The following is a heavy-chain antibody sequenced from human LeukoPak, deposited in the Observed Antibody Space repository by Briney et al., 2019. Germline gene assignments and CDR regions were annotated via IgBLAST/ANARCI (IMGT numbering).Heavy chain of an antibody. CDR1: GFTFSSYA. CDR3: AKVPIQGQQPRYFDY. J-gene: IGHJ4*02. Sequence: EGSLRLSCAASGFTFSSYAMSWVRQAPGKGLEWVSAISGSGGSTYYADSVKGRFTISRDNSKNTLYLQMNSLRAEDTAVYYCAKVPIQGQQPRYFDYWGQGTLVTVSS. V-gene: IGHV3-23*01. CDR2: ISGSGGST. D-gene: IGHD6-13*01.